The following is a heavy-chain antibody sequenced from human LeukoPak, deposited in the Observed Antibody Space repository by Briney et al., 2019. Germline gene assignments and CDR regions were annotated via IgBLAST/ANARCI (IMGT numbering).Heavy chain of an antibody. CDR2: IYSTGST. Sequence: SETLSLTCTVSGGSISSYYWSWIRQPAGEGLEWIGHIYSTGSTNYNPSLKSRVTMSVDTSKNQFSLKLSSVTAADTAVYYCARDVQYGSWFYYFDYWGQGTLVTVSP. J-gene: IGHJ4*02. V-gene: IGHV4-4*07. D-gene: IGHD6-13*01. CDR3: ARDVQYGSWFYYFDY. CDR1: GGSISSYY.